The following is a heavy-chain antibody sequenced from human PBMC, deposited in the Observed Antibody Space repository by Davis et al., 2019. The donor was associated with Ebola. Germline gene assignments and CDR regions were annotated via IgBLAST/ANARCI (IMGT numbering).Heavy chain of an antibody. CDR2: ISYDGSNK. Sequence: GESLKISCAASGFTFSSYAMHWVRQAPGKGLEWVAVISYDGSNKYYADSVKGRFTISRDNSKNSLYLQMNSLRAEDTAVYYCARDPLLLFGYWGQGTLVTVSS. V-gene: IGHV3-30-3*01. CDR1: GFTFSSYA. CDR3: ARDPLLLFGY. J-gene: IGHJ4*02.